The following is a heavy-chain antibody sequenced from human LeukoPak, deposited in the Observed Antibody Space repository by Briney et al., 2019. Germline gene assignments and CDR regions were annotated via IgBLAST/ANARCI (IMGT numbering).Heavy chain of an antibody. CDR3: ARGQLSGPYDFWSGYYAPFDY. D-gene: IGHD3-3*01. Sequence: SETLSLTCTVSGGSISSSSYYWGWIRQPPGKGLEWIGSIYYSGSTYYNPSLKSRVTISVDTSKNQFSLKLSSVTAADTAVYYCARGQLSGPYDFWSGYYAPFDYWGQGTLVTVSS. CDR1: GGSISSSSYY. V-gene: IGHV4-39*07. CDR2: IYYSGST. J-gene: IGHJ4*02.